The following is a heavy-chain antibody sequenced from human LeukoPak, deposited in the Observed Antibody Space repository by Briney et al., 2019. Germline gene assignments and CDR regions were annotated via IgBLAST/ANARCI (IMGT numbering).Heavy chain of an antibody. V-gene: IGHV3-21*01. J-gene: IGHJ4*02. Sequence: GGSLRLSCAASGFTFSSYSMNWVRQAPGKGLEWVSSISSSSSYIYYADSVKGRFTISRDNAKNSLYLQMNSLRAEDTAVYYCARDLAVPEPDYGEDGGGWGQGTLVTVSS. CDR3: ARDLAVPEPDYGEDGGG. CDR2: ISSSSSYI. D-gene: IGHD4-17*01. CDR1: GFTFSSYS.